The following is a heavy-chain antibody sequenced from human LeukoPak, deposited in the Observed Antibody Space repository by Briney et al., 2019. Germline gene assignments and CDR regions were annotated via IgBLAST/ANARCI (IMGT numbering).Heavy chain of an antibody. Sequence: SDTLSLTCTVSGGSISSYYWSWIRQPAGKGLEWIGRIYTSGSTNYNPSLKSRVTMSVDTSKNQFSLKLSSVTAADTAVYYCARDLRFLEFYYYYYYMDVWGKGTTVTVSS. D-gene: IGHD3-3*01. CDR2: IYTSGST. V-gene: IGHV4-4*07. CDR3: ARDLRFLEFYYYYYYMDV. CDR1: GGSISSYY. J-gene: IGHJ6*03.